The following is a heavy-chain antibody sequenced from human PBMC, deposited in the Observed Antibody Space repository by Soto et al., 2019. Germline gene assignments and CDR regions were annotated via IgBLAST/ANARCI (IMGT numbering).Heavy chain of an antibody. CDR1: GGSISSYY. CDR3: ARDQGYSYGLDAFDI. V-gene: IGHV4-59*01. Sequence: PSETLSLTCTVSGGSISSYYWSWIRQPPGKGLEWIGYIYYGGSTNYNPSLKSRVTISVDTSKNQFSLKLSSVTAADTAVYYCARDQGYSYGLDAFDIWGQGTMVTVSS. J-gene: IGHJ3*02. D-gene: IGHD5-18*01. CDR2: IYYGGST.